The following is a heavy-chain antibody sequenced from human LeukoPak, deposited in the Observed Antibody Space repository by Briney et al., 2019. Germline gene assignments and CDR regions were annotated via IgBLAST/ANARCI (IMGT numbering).Heavy chain of an antibody. V-gene: IGHV4-30-4*08. CDR2: IYYSGST. CDR1: GGSISSGGYY. D-gene: IGHD4-23*01. Sequence: PSETLSLTCTVSGGSISSGGYYWSWIRQPPGKGLEWIGYIYYSGSTYYDPSLKSRVTISVDTSKNQFSLKLSSVTAADTAVYYCARDGGDYGGNSVDYWGQGTLVTVSS. J-gene: IGHJ4*02. CDR3: ARDGGDYGGNSVDY.